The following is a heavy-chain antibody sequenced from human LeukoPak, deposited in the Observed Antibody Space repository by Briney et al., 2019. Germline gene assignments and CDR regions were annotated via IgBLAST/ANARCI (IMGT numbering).Heavy chain of an antibody. CDR1: GGSFSGYY. CDR3: ARIRYCSSTSCYSRSAFDI. CDR2: INHSGST. Sequence: SETLSLTCAVYGGSFSGYYRSWIRQPPGKGLEWIGEINHSGSTNYNPSLKSRVTISVDTSKIQFSLKLSSVTAADTAVHYCARIRYCSSTSCYSRSAFDIWGQGKMVTVSS. J-gene: IGHJ3*02. D-gene: IGHD2-2*01. V-gene: IGHV4-34*01.